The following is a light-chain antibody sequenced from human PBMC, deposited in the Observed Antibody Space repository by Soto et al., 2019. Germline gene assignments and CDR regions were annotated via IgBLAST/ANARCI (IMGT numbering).Light chain of an antibody. J-gene: IGKJ5*01. Sequence: DIQLTQSPSFLSASVGDRVTLTCRASQRISSYLAWYQQKPGNDPKLLIYAASTLQSGVPSRFSGSGARTEDSLTISSLLPEDVATYYCQQLNSYPPLTFGQGTRLGIK. CDR3: QQLNSYPPLT. V-gene: IGKV1-9*01. CDR1: QRISSY. CDR2: AAS.